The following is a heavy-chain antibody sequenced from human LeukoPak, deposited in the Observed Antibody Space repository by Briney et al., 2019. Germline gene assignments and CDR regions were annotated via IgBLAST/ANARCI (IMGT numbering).Heavy chain of an antibody. V-gene: IGHV1-8*01. J-gene: IGHJ4*02. CDR3: ARAVTIFGVVTFTFDY. D-gene: IGHD3-3*01. CDR1: GYTFTSYD. CDR2: VNPNSGNT. Sequence: ASVKVSCKASGYTFTSYDINWVRQAPGQGLEWMGWVNPNSGNTGYAQKFQGRISMTRNTSITTAYMELSILTSDDTAVYYCARAVTIFGVVTFTFDYWGQGTLVTVSS.